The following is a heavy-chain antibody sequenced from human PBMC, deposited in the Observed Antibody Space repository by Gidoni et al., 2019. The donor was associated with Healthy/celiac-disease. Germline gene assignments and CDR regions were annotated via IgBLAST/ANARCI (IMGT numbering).Heavy chain of an antibody. CDR1: AAPIRRYY. D-gene: IGHD1-26*01. Sequence: QVHLQVSGPGLVKPSETLSLTRPVLAAPIRRYYWAWIRPPPGKGLEWFGYVYNSGSTNYNPSLKSRVTISVDTSKNQFSLKLSSVTAADTAVYYCARGLGWEGAEYYYYMDVWGKGTTVTVSS. CDR3: ARGLGWEGAEYYYYMDV. CDR2: VYNSGST. V-gene: IGHV4-59*13. J-gene: IGHJ6*03.